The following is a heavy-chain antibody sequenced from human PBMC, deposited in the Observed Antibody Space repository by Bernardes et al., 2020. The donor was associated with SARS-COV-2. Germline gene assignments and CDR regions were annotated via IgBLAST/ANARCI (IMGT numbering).Heavy chain of an antibody. V-gene: IGHV3-23*01. CDR3: AKGGHFSPFDY. D-gene: IGHD5-12*01. J-gene: IGHJ4*02. Sequence: GGSLRLSCAASGLTFGIFAMTWVRQAPGKGLEWVATISGGGEATFYADSVKGRFTISRDNSKNTVNLQMNSLRTEDTAVYYCAKGGHFSPFDYWGQGTLVPVSS. CDR2: ISGGGEAT. CDR1: GLTFGIFA.